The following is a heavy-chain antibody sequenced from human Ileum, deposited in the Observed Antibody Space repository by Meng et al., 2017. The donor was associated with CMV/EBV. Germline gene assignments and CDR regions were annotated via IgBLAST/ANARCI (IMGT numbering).Heavy chain of an antibody. CDR3: AREDYSAYAAT. Sequence: QVQLVQSGAEVKKPGASVKVSCKASGYTFITFGITWVRQAPGQGLEWMGWITPYNGKTDYTQRLQDRVTMTTDTSTNTVHMELRSLRSDDTAVYYCAREDYSAYAATWGQGTLVTVSS. D-gene: IGHD2-21*01. V-gene: IGHV1-18*01. CDR2: ITPYNGKT. CDR1: GYTFITFG. J-gene: IGHJ5*02.